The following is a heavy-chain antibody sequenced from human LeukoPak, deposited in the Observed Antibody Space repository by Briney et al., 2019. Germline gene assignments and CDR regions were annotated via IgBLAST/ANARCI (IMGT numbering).Heavy chain of an antibody. D-gene: IGHD3-10*01. CDR3: AKDATYYYGSGTPGYFDY. CDR2: ISGSGGST. V-gene: IGHV3-23*01. CDR1: GFTFSNYA. Sequence: GGSLRLSCAASGFTFSNYAMSWVRRAPGKGLEWVSVISGSGGSTHYPDSVKGRFTISRDNSKNTLYLQMNSLRAGDTALYYCAKDATYYYGSGTPGYFDYWGQGTLVTVSS. J-gene: IGHJ4*02.